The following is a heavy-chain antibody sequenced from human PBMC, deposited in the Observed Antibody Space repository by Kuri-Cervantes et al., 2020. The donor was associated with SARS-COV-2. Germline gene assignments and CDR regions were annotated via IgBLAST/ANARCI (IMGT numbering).Heavy chain of an antibody. J-gene: IGHJ4*02. CDR1: GFTFANSW. V-gene: IGHV3-15*07. CDR2: IKSNADGGTV. CDR3: NTDKPTVVSRDY. D-gene: IGHD5/OR15-5a*01. Sequence: GESLKISFATSGFTFANSWMNWVRQAPGKGLEWVGRIKSNADGGTVDYAVAVEGRFTISRDDSKNTLFLQMNGLRVEDTAKYYCNTDKPTVVSRDYWGPGVPVTVSS.